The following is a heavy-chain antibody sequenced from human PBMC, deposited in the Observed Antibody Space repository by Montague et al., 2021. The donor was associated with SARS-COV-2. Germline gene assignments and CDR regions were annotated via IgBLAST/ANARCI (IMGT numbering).Heavy chain of an antibody. V-gene: IGHV4-39*01. CDR2: IYYSGST. CDR3: ARQKRRITIFGVVIPPVLPWFDP. J-gene: IGHJ5*02. Sequence: SETLSLTCTVSGGSISSSSYYWGWIRQPPGKGLEWIGSIYYSGSTXYNPSLKSRVTISVDTSKNQFSLKLSSVTAADTAVCYCARQKRRITIFGVVIPPVLPWFDPWGQGTLVTVSS. CDR1: GGSISSSSYY. D-gene: IGHD3-3*01.